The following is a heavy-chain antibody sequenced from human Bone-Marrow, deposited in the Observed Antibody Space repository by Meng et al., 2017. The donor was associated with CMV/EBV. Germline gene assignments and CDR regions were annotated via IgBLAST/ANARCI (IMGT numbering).Heavy chain of an antibody. J-gene: IGHJ6*02. CDR3: ARRWNTGDYNYYGMDV. Sequence: SETLSLTCTVSGGSISGYYWSWIRQPPGKGLEWIGSFYYSGSTYYNPSLNSRVTISVDTSKNQFSLKLSSVTAADTAVYYCARRWNTGDYNYYGMDVWGQGTTVTVSS. V-gene: IGHV4-59*12. D-gene: IGHD1/OR15-1a*01. CDR2: FYYSGST. CDR1: GGSISGYY.